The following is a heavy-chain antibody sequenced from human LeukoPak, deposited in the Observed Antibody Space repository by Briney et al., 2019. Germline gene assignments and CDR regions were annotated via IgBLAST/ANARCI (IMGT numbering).Heavy chain of an antibody. CDR3: AKDFQWELLPDY. D-gene: IGHD1-26*01. J-gene: IGHJ4*02. CDR1: GFTFDDYT. Sequence: GGSLRLPCAASGFTFDDYTMHWVRQAPGKGLEWVSLISWDGGSTYYADSVKGRFTISRDNSKNSLYLQMNSLRTEDTALYYCAKDFQWELLPDYWGQGTMVTVSS. CDR2: ISWDGGST. V-gene: IGHV3-43*01.